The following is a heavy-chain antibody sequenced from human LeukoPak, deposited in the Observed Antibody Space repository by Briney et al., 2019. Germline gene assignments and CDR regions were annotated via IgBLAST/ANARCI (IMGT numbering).Heavy chain of an antibody. V-gene: IGHV3-23*01. Sequence: PGGTLRLSCAASGFTFSSYGMSWVRQAPGKGLEWVSAISGSGGSTYYAGSVKGRFTISRDNSKNTLYLQMNSLRAEDTAVYYCAKDVQVGATWDYWGQGTLVTVSS. CDR1: GFTFSSYG. CDR3: AKDVQVGATWDY. J-gene: IGHJ4*02. D-gene: IGHD1-26*01. CDR2: ISGSGGST.